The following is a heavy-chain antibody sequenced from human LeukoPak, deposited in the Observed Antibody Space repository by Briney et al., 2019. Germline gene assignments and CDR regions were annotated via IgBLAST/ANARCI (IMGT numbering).Heavy chain of an antibody. CDR2: ISSSSSYI. D-gene: IGHD3-10*02. V-gene: IGHV3-21*01. J-gene: IGHJ6*03. Sequence: PGGSLRLSCAASGFTFSSYSMNWVRQALGKGLEWVSSISSSSSYIYYADSVKGRFTISRDNAKNSLYLQMNSLRAEDTAVYYCARRMFYYYYMDVWGKGTTVTVSS. CDR1: GFTFSSYS. CDR3: ARRMFYYYYMDV.